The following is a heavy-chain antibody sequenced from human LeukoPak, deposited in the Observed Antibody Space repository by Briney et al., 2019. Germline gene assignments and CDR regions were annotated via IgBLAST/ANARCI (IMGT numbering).Heavy chain of an antibody. CDR1: GFTFSSYG. V-gene: IGHV3-30*02. Sequence: PGGSLRLSCAASGFTFSSYGMHWVRQAPGKGLEWVAFIHYDGTKNYYADSAKGRFTISRDNSKNTLSLQMNSLRAEDTAVYYCAKAIWVAATASWFCFDYWGQGTLVTVSS. J-gene: IGHJ4*02. CDR3: AKAIWVAATASWFCFDY. D-gene: IGHD6-13*01. CDR2: IHYDGTKN.